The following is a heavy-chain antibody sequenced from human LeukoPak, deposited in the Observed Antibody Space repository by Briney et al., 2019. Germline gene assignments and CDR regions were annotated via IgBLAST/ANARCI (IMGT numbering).Heavy chain of an antibody. J-gene: IGHJ5*02. CDR3: ARVRGFYWFDP. V-gene: IGHV4-59*01. Sequence: SETLSLTCTVSGGSISSYYWSWIRQPPGKGLEWIGYIYYSGSTNYNPSLKSRVTISVDTSKNQFSPKLSSVTAADTAVYYCARVRGFYWFDPWGQGTLVTVSS. CDR2: IYYSGST. CDR1: GGSISSYY. D-gene: IGHD3-22*01.